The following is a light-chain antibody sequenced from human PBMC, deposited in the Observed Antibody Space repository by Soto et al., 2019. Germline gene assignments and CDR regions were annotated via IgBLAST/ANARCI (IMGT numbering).Light chain of an antibody. CDR3: QQYFSTPLT. Sequence: DFVMTRSPDSLAVSLGERATINCKSSQNVLHSSNKKNYLAWYQQKPGQPPQLVIYWASTRKSGVPDRFSGSGSGTDFTLTISSVQAEDVAVYYCQQYFSTPLTFGPGTRVDI. J-gene: IGKJ3*01. CDR2: WAS. V-gene: IGKV4-1*01. CDR1: QNVLHSSNKKNY.